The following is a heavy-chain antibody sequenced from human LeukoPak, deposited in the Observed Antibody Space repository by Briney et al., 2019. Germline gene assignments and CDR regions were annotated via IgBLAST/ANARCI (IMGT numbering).Heavy chain of an antibody. CDR2: VHYGGST. CDR1: GGSISGYY. Sequence: SETLSLTCTVSGGSISGYYWNWLRQPPGKGLEWIGYVHYGGSTNYNPSLKSRITISVDTSKNQFSLKVNSVTAADTAVYYCARSTDSLAQLWFGFDYWGQGTLATVSS. CDR3: ARSTDSLAQLWFGFDY. J-gene: IGHJ4*02. V-gene: IGHV4-59*08. D-gene: IGHD5-18*01.